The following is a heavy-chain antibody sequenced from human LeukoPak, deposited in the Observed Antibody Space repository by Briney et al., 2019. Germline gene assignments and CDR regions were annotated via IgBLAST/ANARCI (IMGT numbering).Heavy chain of an antibody. Sequence: QPGGSLRLSCAASGFTFSSYSMNWVRQAPGKGLEWVSYISSSSGTIYYADSVKGRFTISRGNAKNSLYLQMSSLRDEDTAVYYCARVGYGPPFEYWGQGTLVTVSS. V-gene: IGHV3-48*02. CDR1: GFTFSSYS. CDR2: ISSSSGTI. CDR3: ARVGYGPPFEY. D-gene: IGHD5-18*01. J-gene: IGHJ4*02.